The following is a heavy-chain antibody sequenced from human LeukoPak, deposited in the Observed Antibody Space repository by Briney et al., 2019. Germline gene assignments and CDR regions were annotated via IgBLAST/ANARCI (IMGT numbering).Heavy chain of an antibody. Sequence: GGSLRLSCAASGFTFSTYEMNWVRQAPGKGLEWVSYIHNSGSTIYYADSVKGRFTISRDNAKNSLYLQMNSLRAEDTAVYYCARGVELTGYSDYWGRGTLVTVSS. CDR3: ARGVELTGYSDY. D-gene: IGHD3-9*01. CDR1: GFTFSTYE. CDR2: IHNSGSTI. J-gene: IGHJ4*02. V-gene: IGHV3-48*03.